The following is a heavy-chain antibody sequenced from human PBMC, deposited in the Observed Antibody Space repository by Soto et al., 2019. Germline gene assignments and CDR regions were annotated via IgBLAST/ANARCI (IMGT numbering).Heavy chain of an antibody. D-gene: IGHD6-13*01. CDR2: ISYDGSNK. Sequence: QVQLVESGGGVVQPGRSLRLSCAASGFTFSSYAMHWVRQAPGKGLEWVAVISYDGSNKYYADSVKGRFTISRDNSKNTLYLKMNSLRAEDTAVYYCARGIIAAAGTGLDYWGQGTLVTVSS. V-gene: IGHV3-30-3*01. J-gene: IGHJ4*02. CDR3: ARGIIAAAGTGLDY. CDR1: GFTFSSYA.